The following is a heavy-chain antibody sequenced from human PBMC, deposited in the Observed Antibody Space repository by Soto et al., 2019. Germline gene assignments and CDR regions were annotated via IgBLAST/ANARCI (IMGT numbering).Heavy chain of an antibody. J-gene: IGHJ4*01. CDR3: TTDSYITIVIIRFDY. CDR2: ISGSGGST. CDR1: GFTFSSYA. D-gene: IGHD3-16*02. V-gene: IGHV3-23*01. Sequence: GGSLRFSCAASGFTFSSYAMSWVRQAPGKGLEWVSAISGSGGSTYYADSVKGRFTISRDNSKNTLYLQMNSLKTEDTAVYYCTTDSYITIVIIRFDYWGHGTLVTVSS.